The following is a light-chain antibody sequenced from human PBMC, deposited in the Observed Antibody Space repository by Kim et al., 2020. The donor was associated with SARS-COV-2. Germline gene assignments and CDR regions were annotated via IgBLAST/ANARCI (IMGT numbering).Light chain of an antibody. Sequence: SSELTQDPAVSVALGQTVRITCQGDSLRSYYASWYQQKPGQAPVLVIYGKSNRPSEIPDRFSGSSSGNTASLTITGAQAEDEADYYCNSRDSSGYHYVFGTGTRVTVL. CDR1: SLRSYY. V-gene: IGLV3-19*01. CDR2: GKS. CDR3: NSRDSSGYHYV. J-gene: IGLJ1*01.